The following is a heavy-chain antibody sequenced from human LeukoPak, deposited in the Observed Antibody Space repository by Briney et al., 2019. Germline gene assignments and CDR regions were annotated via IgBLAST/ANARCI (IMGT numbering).Heavy chain of an antibody. V-gene: IGHV1-2*02. CDR2: INPNSGGT. CDR1: GYTFTVYY. J-gene: IGHJ4*02. CDR3: ATTYGGGYCDWLPFDY. Sequence: GASVKVSCKASGYTFTVYYMHWVRQAPGQGREGGGWINPNSGGTNYAQKCQGRVTMTTDTSISTAYMELSRLRSDDTAVYYCATTYGGGYCDWLPFDYWGQGTLVTVSS. D-gene: IGHD3-9*01.